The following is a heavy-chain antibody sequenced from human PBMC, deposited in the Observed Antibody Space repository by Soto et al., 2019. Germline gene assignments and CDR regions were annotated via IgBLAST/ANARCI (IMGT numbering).Heavy chain of an antibody. V-gene: IGHV1-69*13. D-gene: IGHD5-18*01. Sequence: SVKVSCKASGGTFSSYAISWVRQAPGQGLEWMGGIIPIFGTANYAQKFQGRVTITADESTSTAYMELSSLRSEDTAVYYCARLVRGYSYGPVDCWGQGTLVTVSS. J-gene: IGHJ4*02. CDR1: GGTFSSYA. CDR2: IIPIFGTA. CDR3: ARLVRGYSYGPVDC.